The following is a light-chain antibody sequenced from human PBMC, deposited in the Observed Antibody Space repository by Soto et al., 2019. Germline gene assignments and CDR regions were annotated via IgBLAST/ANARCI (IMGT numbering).Light chain of an antibody. CDR3: QQRSNWPPRT. V-gene: IGKV3-11*01. Sequence: EIVLTQSPATLSLSPGERATLSCRASQSVSSYLAWYQQKPGQAPRLLIYDASNRATGIPARFSGSGSGTDFTLTISGLVPEDFAVYYCQQRSNWPPRTFGQGTKVEIK. J-gene: IGKJ1*01. CDR2: DAS. CDR1: QSVSSY.